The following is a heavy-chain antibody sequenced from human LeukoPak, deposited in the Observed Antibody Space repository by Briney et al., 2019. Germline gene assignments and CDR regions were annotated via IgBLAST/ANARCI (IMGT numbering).Heavy chain of an antibody. CDR2: ISSSSSYI. D-gene: IGHD1-14*01. Sequence: GGSQRLSCAASGFTFSSYSMNWVRQAPGKGLEWVSSISSSSSYIYYADSVKGRFTISRDNAKNSLYLQMNSLRAEDTAVYYCARDPGPYGTDAFDIWGQGTMVTVSS. CDR3: ARDPGPYGTDAFDI. V-gene: IGHV3-21*01. J-gene: IGHJ3*02. CDR1: GFTFSSYS.